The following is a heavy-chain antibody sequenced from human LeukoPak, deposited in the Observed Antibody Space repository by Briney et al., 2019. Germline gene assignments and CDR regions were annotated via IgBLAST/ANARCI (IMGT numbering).Heavy chain of an antibody. CDR1: GGTFSNHA. Sequence: ASVKVSCKASGGTFSNHAVSWVRQAPGQGLEWMGWINPNSGGTNYAQKFQGRVTMTRDKSIRAAYTELSRLTSDDTAVYYCARNIWFGESADAFDIWGQGTMVTVSS. D-gene: IGHD3-10*01. J-gene: IGHJ3*02. V-gene: IGHV1-2*02. CDR3: ARNIWFGESADAFDI. CDR2: INPNSGGT.